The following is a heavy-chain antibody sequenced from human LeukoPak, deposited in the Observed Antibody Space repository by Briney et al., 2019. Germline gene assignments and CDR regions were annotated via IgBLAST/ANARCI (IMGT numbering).Heavy chain of an antibody. CDR2: ISAYNGNT. CDR3: ARDERYYDSSGYPS. CDR1: GYTFTSYG. D-gene: IGHD3-22*01. J-gene: IGHJ3*01. V-gene: IGHV1-18*01. Sequence: ASVKVSCKASGYTFTSYGISWVRQAPGQGLEWMGWISAYNGNTNYAQKLQGRVTMTTDTSTSTAYMELRSLRSDDTAVYYCARDERYYDSSGYPSWGQGTMVTASS.